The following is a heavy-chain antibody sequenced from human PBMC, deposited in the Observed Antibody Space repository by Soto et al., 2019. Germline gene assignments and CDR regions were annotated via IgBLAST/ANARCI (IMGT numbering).Heavy chain of an antibody. CDR1: GDSISGRS. D-gene: IGHD2-2*01. CDR2: ISNTGNI. CDR3: ARDNRLPSSRDARRDSVYI. J-gene: IGHJ3*02. V-gene: IGHV4-59*11. Sequence: SETLSLTCTVSGDSISGRSWSWFRQAPGKGLEWIGYISNTGNIDYNPSLKGRVTISVDTSNYHFSLRLNSVTAADTAVYYCARDNRLPSSRDARRDSVYIWGRGTIVTVSS.